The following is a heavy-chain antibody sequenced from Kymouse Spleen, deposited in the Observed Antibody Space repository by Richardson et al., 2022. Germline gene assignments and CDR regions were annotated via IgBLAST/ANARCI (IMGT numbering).Heavy chain of an antibody. Sequence: EVQLVESGGGLVQPGGSLRLSCAASGFTFSSYWMSWVRQAPGKGLEWVANIKQDGSEKYYVDSVKGRFTISRDNAKNSLYLQMNSLRAEDTAVYYCARDRYYYGRGYYGMDVWGQGTTVTVSS. D-gene: IGHD3-10*01. CDR2: IKQDGSEK. CDR1: GFTFSSYW. V-gene: IGHV3-7*01. CDR3: ARDRYYYGRGYYGMDV. J-gene: IGHJ6*02.